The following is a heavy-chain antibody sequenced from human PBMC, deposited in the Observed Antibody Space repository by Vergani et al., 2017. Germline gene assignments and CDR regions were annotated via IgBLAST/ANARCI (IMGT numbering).Heavy chain of an antibody. D-gene: IGHD1-1*01. Sequence: QVQMVQSGAEVKKPGSSVKVSCKASGGTFSSYAISWVRQAPGQGLEWMGGIIPIFGTANYAQKFQGRVTITADESTSTAYMELSSLRSDDTAVYYCAIEPLKKIRTGTASADYWGQGTLVTVSS. CDR3: AIEPLKKIRTGTASADY. CDR1: GGTFSSYA. J-gene: IGHJ4*02. CDR2: IIPIFGTA. V-gene: IGHV1-69*01.